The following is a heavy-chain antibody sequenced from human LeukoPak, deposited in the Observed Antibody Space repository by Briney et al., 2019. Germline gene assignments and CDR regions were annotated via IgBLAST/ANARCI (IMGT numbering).Heavy chain of an antibody. D-gene: IGHD1-1*01. J-gene: IGHJ4*02. V-gene: IGHV1-69*05. CDR1: VYTFTSYG. CDR2: IIPIFGTA. Sequence: SVKVSCEASVYTFTSYGISWVRQAPGQGLEWMGGIIPIFGTANYAQKFQGRVTITTDESTSTAYMELSSLRSEDTAVCYCARPNWNGYFDYWGQGTLVTVSS. CDR3: ARPNWNGYFDY.